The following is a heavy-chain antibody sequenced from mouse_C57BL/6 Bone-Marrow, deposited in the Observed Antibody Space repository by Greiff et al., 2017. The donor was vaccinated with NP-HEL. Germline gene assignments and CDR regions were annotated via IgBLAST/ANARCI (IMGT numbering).Heavy chain of an antibody. CDR2: INPSNGGT. Sequence: QVHVKQPGTELVKPGASVKLSCKASGYTFTSYWMHWVKQRPGQGLEWIGNINPSNGGTNYNEKFKSKATLTVDKSSSTAYMQLSSLTSEDSAVYYCARCDYGNPWFAYWGQGTLVTVSA. CDR3: ARCDYGNPWFAY. V-gene: IGHV1-53*01. J-gene: IGHJ3*01. CDR1: GYTFTSYW. D-gene: IGHD2-1*01.